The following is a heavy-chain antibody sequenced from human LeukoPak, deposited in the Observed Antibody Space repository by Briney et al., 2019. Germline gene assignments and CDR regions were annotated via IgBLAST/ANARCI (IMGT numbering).Heavy chain of an antibody. Sequence: PGGSLRLSCAASGFTFSSYSMNWVRQAPGKGLEWVSYISSSSSTIYYADSVKGRFTISRDNAKNSLYLQMNSLRAEDTAVYYCARANSGSYYGDDAFDIWGQGTKVTVSS. V-gene: IGHV3-48*01. CDR3: ARANSGSYYGDDAFDI. D-gene: IGHD1-26*01. CDR2: ISSSSSTI. J-gene: IGHJ3*02. CDR1: GFTFSSYS.